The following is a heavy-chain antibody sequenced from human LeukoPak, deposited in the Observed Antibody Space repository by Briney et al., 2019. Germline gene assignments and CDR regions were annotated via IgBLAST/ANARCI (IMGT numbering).Heavy chain of an antibody. CDR1: GFTFSSYW. CDR2: IKQDGSEK. CDR3: ARERGGSGRYDAFDI. Sequence: GGSLRLSCAASGFTFSSYWMSWVRQAPGKGLEWVANIKQDGSEKYYVDSVKGRFTISRDNAKNSLYLQMNSLRAEDTAVYYCARERGGSGRYDAFDIWGQGTMVTVSS. D-gene: IGHD3-10*01. J-gene: IGHJ3*02. V-gene: IGHV3-7*01.